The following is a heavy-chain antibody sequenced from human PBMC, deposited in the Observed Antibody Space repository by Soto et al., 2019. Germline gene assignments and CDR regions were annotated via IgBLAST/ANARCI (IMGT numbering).Heavy chain of an antibody. Sequence: GGSLRLSCAASGFTVSSNYMSWVRQAPGKGLEWVSVIYSGGSTYYADSVKGRFTISRDNSKNTLYLQMNSLRAEDTAVYYCASTTPWPSGWYSYWGQGTQVTVSS. V-gene: IGHV3-53*01. CDR3: ASTTPWPSGWYSY. D-gene: IGHD6-19*01. J-gene: IGHJ4*02. CDR2: IYSGGST. CDR1: GFTVSSNY.